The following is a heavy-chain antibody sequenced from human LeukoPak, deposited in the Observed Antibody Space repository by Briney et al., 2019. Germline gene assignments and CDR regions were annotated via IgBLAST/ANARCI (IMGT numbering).Heavy chain of an antibody. Sequence: SETLSLTCAVYGGSFSDYYWSWIRQPPGKGLEWIGYIYYSGSTNYNLSLKSRVTISVDTSKNQFSLKLSSVTAADTAVYYCARRASSGYYSWDANWYFDLWGRGTLVTVSS. D-gene: IGHD3-22*01. J-gene: IGHJ2*01. CDR3: ARRASSGYYSWDANWYFDL. CDR1: GGSFSDYY. CDR2: IYYSGST. V-gene: IGHV4-59*01.